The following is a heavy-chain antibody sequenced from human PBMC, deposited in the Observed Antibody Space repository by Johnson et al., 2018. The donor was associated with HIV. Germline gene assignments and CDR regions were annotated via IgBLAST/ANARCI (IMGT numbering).Heavy chain of an antibody. J-gene: IGHJ3*02. D-gene: IGHD5-18*01. Sequence: VQLVESGGGLVQPGRSMRLSCAASGFTFDDYAMHWVRQAPGKGLEWVSGISWNSGSIAYADSVKGRFTISRDNAKNSLYLQMNSLRAEDTALYYCAKDRFRVGTTMAESGAFDIWGQGTMVTVSS. CDR2: ISWNSGSI. CDR3: AKDRFRVGTTMAESGAFDI. V-gene: IGHV3-9*01. CDR1: GFTFDDYA.